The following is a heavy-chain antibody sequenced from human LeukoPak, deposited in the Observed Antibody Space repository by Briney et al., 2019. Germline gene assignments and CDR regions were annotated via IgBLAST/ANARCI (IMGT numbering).Heavy chain of an antibody. J-gene: IGHJ4*02. V-gene: IGHV3-53*01. Sequence: GGSLRLSCAVSGFSVTTNDMSWVRQAPGKGLEWVSVIYSGERTYYADSVKGRFTISRDNSKNTLYLQMNNLRAEDTAVYYCARVRCSGGSCFRYFDYWGQGTLVTVSS. CDR1: GFSVTTND. CDR2: IYSGERT. D-gene: IGHD2-15*01. CDR3: ARVRCSGGSCFRYFDY.